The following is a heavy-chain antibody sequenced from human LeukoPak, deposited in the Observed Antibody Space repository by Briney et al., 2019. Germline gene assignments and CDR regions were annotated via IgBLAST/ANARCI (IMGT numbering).Heavy chain of an antibody. D-gene: IGHD5-18*01. V-gene: IGHV3-21*01. J-gene: IGHJ4*02. CDR2: ISSSSSYI. CDR1: GFTFSSYS. Sequence: GGSLRLSCAASGFTFSSYSMNWVRQAPGKGLEWVSSISSSSSYIYYADSVKGRFTISRDNTKNSLYLQMNSLRAEDTAVYYCARDLGNSYGYWALDYWGQGTLVTVSS. CDR3: ARDLGNSYGYWALDY.